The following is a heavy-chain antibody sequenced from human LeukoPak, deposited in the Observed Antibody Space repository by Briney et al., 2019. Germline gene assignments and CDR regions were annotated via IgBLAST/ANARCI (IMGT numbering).Heavy chain of an antibody. CDR1: GFTFSNSA. D-gene: IGHD7-27*01. J-gene: IGHJ4*02. V-gene: IGHV3-23*01. CDR3: AKDGGLWVSAHWGDS. Sequence: GGSLRLSCAASGFTFSNSAMSWVRQAPGKGLEWVSTITTSDGNTYYADSVKGRFTVSRDNSKNTLFLQMNSLRAEDTAVYYCAKDGGLWVSAHWGDSWGRGTLVTVSS. CDR2: ITTSDGNT.